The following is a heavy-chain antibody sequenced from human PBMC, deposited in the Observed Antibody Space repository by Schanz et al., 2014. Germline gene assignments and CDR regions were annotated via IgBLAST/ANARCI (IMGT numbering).Heavy chain of an antibody. CDR2: IIPILGIA. Sequence: QVQLVQSGDEVKKPGASVKVSCKTSGYTFSDYGITWVRQAPGQGLEWMGRIIPILGIANYAQKFQGRVTITADKSTSTAYMELTSLRSEDTAVYYCAGTYCSSTSCYTGYYYMDVWGKGTTVTVSS. CDR3: AGTYCSSTSCYTGYYYMDV. V-gene: IGHV1-69*04. J-gene: IGHJ6*03. CDR1: GYTFSDYG. D-gene: IGHD2-2*02.